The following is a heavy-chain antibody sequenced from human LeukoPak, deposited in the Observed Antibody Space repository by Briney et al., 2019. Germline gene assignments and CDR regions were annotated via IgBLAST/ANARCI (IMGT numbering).Heavy chain of an antibody. V-gene: IGHV4-59*01. Sequence: PSETLSLTCTVSGDSISGYYWSWIRQPPGKGLEWIAYIYYTGSTKYNPSLKSRVTISVDTSRNQFSLKLTTVTAADTAVYYCARVGTSSWYGLGYFDPWGQGTLVTVSS. CDR2: IYYTGST. CDR1: GDSISGYY. J-gene: IGHJ5*02. D-gene: IGHD6-13*01. CDR3: ARVGTSSWYGLGYFDP.